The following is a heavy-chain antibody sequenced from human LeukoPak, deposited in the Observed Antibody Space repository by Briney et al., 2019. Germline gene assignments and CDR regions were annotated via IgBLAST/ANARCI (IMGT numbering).Heavy chain of an antibody. V-gene: IGHV3-30*18. CDR3: AKEWHVLRFYGTPEDAFDI. Sequence: PGGSLRLSCAASGFTFSSYGMHWVRQAPGKGLEWVAVISYDGSNKYYADSVKGRFTISRDNSKNTLYLQMNSLRAEDTAVYYCAKEWHVLRFYGTPEDAFDIWGQGTMVTVSS. D-gene: IGHD3-3*01. CDR1: GFTFSSYG. J-gene: IGHJ3*02. CDR2: ISYDGSNK.